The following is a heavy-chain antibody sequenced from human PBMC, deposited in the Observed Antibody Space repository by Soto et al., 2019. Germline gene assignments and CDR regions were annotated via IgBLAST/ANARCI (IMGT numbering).Heavy chain of an antibody. D-gene: IGHD2-8*02. J-gene: IGHJ6*02. V-gene: IGHV3-23*01. CDR1: GFTFNNNV. Sequence: EVQLLESGGGLVQPGGSLRLSCAASGFTFNNNVMNWVRQAPGKGLEWVSGISDNGGSTYYADSVKGRCTISRDNSKNTLYLQMNSLRADDTAVYYCAKEVSGAARGAMDVWGQGTTATVSS. CDR2: ISDNGGST. CDR3: AKEVSGAARGAMDV.